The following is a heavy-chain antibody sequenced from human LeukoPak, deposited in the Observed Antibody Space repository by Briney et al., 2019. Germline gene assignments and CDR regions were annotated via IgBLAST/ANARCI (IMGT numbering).Heavy chain of an antibody. CDR2: LSFNGVNA. Sequence: GGSLRLSCAASGFSFSNYGMHWVRQAPGTGLEWVAVLSFNGVNAYYADSVRGRFTVSRENSRNYLQMNSLRAEDTAVYFCAKDRVGPGSYNYIMDVWGQGTTVTVSS. CDR1: GFSFSNYG. V-gene: IGHV3-30*18. D-gene: IGHD5-24*01. CDR3: AKDRVGPGSYNYIMDV. J-gene: IGHJ6*02.